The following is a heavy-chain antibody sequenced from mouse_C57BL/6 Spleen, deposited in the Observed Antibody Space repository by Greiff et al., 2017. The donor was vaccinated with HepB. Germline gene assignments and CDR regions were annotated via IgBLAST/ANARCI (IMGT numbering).Heavy chain of an antibody. D-gene: IGHD1-1*01. J-gene: IGHJ2*01. CDR3: TRGNYYGSSYYFDY. CDR2: IDPENGDT. CDR1: GFNIKDDY. Sequence: EVKLQQSGAELVRPGASVKLSCTASGFNIKDDYMHWVKQRPEQGLEWIGWIDPENGDTEYASKFQGKATITADTSSNTAYLQLSSLTSEDTAVYYCTRGNYYGSSYYFDYWGQGTTLTVSS. V-gene: IGHV14-4*01.